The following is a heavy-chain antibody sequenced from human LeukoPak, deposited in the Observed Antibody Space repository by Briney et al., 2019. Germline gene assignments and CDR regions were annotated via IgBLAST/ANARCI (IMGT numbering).Heavy chain of an antibody. D-gene: IGHD3-9*01. CDR1: GYTISSGYY. CDR3: PRAPNSFSGFDR. CDR2: IYHSGST. Sequence: PSETVSLTCAVSGYTISSGYYWGGSRHPPGEGLGRIGSIYHSGSTYYTPTLKSRVTIILDTSTNKFSLKLSSLPAADTAGYYCPRAPNSFSGFDRWGQGTLVTVSS. J-gene: IGHJ4*02. V-gene: IGHV4-38-2*01.